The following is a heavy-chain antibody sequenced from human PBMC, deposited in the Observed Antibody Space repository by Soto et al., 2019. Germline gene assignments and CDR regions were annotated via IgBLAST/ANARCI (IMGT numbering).Heavy chain of an antibody. J-gene: IGHJ6*02. CDR3: ARCIQGDYYYDMDV. D-gene: IGHD5-18*01. CDR1: GYTFYSHS. V-gene: IGHV1-18*01. CDR2: INADYGNT. Sequence: QAQLVQSGAEVRKPGASVKVSGKASGYTFYSHSISWVRQAPGQGLEWMGRINADYGNTQYAQKFRGRVTMTTDTSTTTVYMELTNLISDDTAVYYCARCIQGDYYYDMDVWGQGTTVTVSS.